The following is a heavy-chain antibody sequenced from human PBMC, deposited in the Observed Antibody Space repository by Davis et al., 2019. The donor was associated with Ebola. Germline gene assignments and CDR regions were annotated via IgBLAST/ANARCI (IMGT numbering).Heavy chain of an antibody. V-gene: IGHV3-48*03. J-gene: IGHJ4*02. Sequence: GESLKISCAASEFTFSSYEMNWVRQAPGKGLEWVSYIDGGASTTYYADSVKGRFTISRDNAKNSLFLQMNSLTAEDTALYYCAREAPFCGGDCLDYWGQGTLVTVSS. CDR3: AREAPFCGGDCLDY. CDR1: EFTFSSYE. D-gene: IGHD2-21*01. CDR2: IDGGASTT.